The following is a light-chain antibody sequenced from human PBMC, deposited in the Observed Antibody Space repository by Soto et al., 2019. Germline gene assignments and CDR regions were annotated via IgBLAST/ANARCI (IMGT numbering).Light chain of an antibody. Sequence: EIGLSQSPGTLSLSPGERATLSCRASQSVSSSYLAWYQQKPGQAPRLLIYDTSTRATGIPARFSGSGSGTEFTLTISSLQSEDFAVYYCQQYNNWPPITFGQGTRLAIK. CDR1: QSVSSSY. CDR2: DTS. J-gene: IGKJ5*01. V-gene: IGKV3-15*01. CDR3: QQYNNWPPIT.